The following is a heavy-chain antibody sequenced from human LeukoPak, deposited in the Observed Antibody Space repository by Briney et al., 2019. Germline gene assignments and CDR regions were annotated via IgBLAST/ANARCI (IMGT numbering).Heavy chain of an antibody. V-gene: IGHV4-38-2*01. CDR1: GYFISSGYY. CDR2: IYHSGRS. Sequence: SETLSLTCAVSGYFISSGYYWGWTRQPPGKGLEWIGSIYHSGRSYYNPSLKSRVTIYVDTFKNQFSLKLSSVTAADTAVYYCARGGSDYYDSNGYSTDYWGQGILVTVSS. J-gene: IGHJ4*02. D-gene: IGHD3-22*01. CDR3: ARGGSDYYDSNGYSTDY.